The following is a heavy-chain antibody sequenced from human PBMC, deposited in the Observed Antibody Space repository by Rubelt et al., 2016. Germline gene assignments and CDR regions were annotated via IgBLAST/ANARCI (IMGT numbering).Heavy chain of an antibody. D-gene: IGHD1-1*01. CDR3: ARLRWNDFWFDP. Sequence: KESSPMLVKPTQTLTLTCTFSGFSLSTGGVGVGWIRQPPGKGLEWIGGIYYSGSTYYNPSLKSRVTISVATSKNQFSLKLSSVTAADTAVDYCARLRWNDFWFDPWGQGTLVTVSS. J-gene: IGHJ5*02. CDR1: GFSLSTGGVG. V-gene: IGHV4-39*07. CDR2: IYYSGST.